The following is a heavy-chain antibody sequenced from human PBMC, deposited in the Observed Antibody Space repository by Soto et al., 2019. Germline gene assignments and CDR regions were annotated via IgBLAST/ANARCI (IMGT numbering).Heavy chain of an antibody. CDR1: GFTFISYG. D-gene: IGHD2-15*01. V-gene: IGHV3-30*18. J-gene: IGHJ4*02. Sequence: QVQLVESGGGVVQPGRSLRLSCAASGFTFISYGMHWVRQAPGKGLEWLAVMSYDGRDKYYADSVRGRFTISRDNSKNTVYLQLNRLRVEDTAVYYCAKALSGSWHEGYYFDNWGQGTLVTVSS. CDR3: AKALSGSWHEGYYFDN. CDR2: MSYDGRDK.